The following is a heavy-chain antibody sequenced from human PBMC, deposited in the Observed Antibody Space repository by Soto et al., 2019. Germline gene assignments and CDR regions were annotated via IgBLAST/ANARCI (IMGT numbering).Heavy chain of an antibody. CDR2: ISGSGGST. CDR1: GFTFGNYV. Sequence: PGGSLRLSCAASGFTFGNYVMSWVRQAPGKGLEWVSGISGSGGSTYYAGSVSGRFTISRDNSKNTLYLQMNSLRDEDTAVYYCARPGDYYYGMDVWGQGTTVTVSS. D-gene: IGHD3-10*01. V-gene: IGHV3-23*01. CDR3: ARPGDYYYGMDV. J-gene: IGHJ6*02.